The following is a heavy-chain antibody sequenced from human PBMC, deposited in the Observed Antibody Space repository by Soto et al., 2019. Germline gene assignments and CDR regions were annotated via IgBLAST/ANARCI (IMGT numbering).Heavy chain of an antibody. D-gene: IGHD5-12*01. CDR3: ARDRLSSGWLQLRDYYYYYGMDV. J-gene: IGHJ6*02. CDR1: GFTFSSYS. V-gene: IGHV3-48*02. Sequence: EVQLVESGGGLVQPGGSLRLSCAASGFTFSSYSMNWVRQAPGKGLEWVSYISSSSSTIYYADSVKGRFTISRDNAKNSLYLQMNSLRDEDTAVYYCARDRLSSGWLQLRDYYYYYGMDVWGQGTTVTVSS. CDR2: ISSSSSTI.